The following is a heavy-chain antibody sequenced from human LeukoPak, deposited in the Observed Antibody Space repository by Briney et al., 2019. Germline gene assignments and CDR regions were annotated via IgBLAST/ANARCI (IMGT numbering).Heavy chain of an antibody. CDR2: IYSSGNP. V-gene: IGHV4-39*01. CDR3: ARQGITVAVNWFDP. J-gene: IGHJ5*02. CDR1: GGSISSTSDY. Sequence: SETLSLTCTVSGGSISSTSDYWGWLRQPPGKGVEWIGSIYSSGNPHYNASLKSRVTISVDTSKNQFSLKLSSVTAADTAVYYCARQGITVAVNWFDPWGQGTLVTVSS. D-gene: IGHD6-19*01.